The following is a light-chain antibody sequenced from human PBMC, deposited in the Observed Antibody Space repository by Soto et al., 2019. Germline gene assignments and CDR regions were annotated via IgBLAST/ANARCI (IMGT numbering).Light chain of an antibody. Sequence: IQCTQSASSLSAYVGDRVTITCRASQGISSYLAWYQQKPGKAPKLLIYAASRLQSGVSSKFSGSGSGTDFTLNIINLQPEDFATYYCQQSYGTPITFGQGTRLE. CDR2: AAS. CDR3: QQSYGTPIT. J-gene: IGKJ5*01. CDR1: QGISSY. V-gene: IGKV1-39*01.